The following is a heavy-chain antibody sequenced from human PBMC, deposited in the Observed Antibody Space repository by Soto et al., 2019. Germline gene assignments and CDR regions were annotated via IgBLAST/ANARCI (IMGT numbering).Heavy chain of an antibody. D-gene: IGHD1-26*01. CDR3: ARGVGAGRFDP. CDR2: MNPNSGNT. Sequence: QVQLVQSGAEVKKPGASVKVSCKASGYTFTSYDINWVRQATGQGLEWMGWMNPNSGNTGYARKVQGSVTITRTTAKSTGDRELSSLSCEDTAVYSGARGVGAGRFDPWGQGSLVTVSS. CDR1: GYTFTSYD. J-gene: IGHJ5*02. V-gene: IGHV1-8*01.